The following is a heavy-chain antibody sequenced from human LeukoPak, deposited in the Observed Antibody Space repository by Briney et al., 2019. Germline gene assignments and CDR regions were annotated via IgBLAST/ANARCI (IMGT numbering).Heavy chain of an antibody. J-gene: IGHJ3*02. Sequence: ASVKVSCKASGYTFTSYGISWVRQAPGQGLEWMGWISAYNGNTNYAQKLQGRVTMTTDTSTSTAYMELRSLRSDDTAVYYCARDNHYDFWSGYSGDDAFDIWGQGTMVTVSS. CDR3: ARDNHYDFWSGYSGDDAFDI. D-gene: IGHD3-3*01. CDR1: GYTFTSYG. V-gene: IGHV1-18*01. CDR2: ISAYNGNT.